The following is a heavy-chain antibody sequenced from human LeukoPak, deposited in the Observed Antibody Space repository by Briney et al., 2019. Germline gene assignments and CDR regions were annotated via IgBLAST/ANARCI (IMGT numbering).Heavy chain of an antibody. Sequence: SETLSLTCTVSGGSINSYYWSWIRHPPGKGLEWIGYIYYSGSTENNPSLKSRVTISVDTSKDQFSLKLSSVTAADTAVYYCARGRVYSSGWYWDYWGQGTLVTVSS. CDR2: IYYSGST. J-gene: IGHJ4*02. V-gene: IGHV4-59*01. CDR1: GGSINSYY. CDR3: ARGRVYSSGWYWDY. D-gene: IGHD6-19*01.